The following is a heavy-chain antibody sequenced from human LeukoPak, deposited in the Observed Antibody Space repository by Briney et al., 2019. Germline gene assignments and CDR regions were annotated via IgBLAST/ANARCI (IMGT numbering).Heavy chain of an antibody. D-gene: IGHD6-19*01. J-gene: IGHJ4*02. Sequence: ASVSVSCKASGYTFTSYYMHWVRQAPGQGLEWMGVINPSGGSTSYAQKFQGRVTMTRDTSTSTLYMELSSLSSEDTAVYNCARVTIAVAGFDYWAREPWPPSPQ. CDR2: INPSGGST. CDR3: ARVTIAVAGFDY. CDR1: GYTFTSYY. V-gene: IGHV1-46*01.